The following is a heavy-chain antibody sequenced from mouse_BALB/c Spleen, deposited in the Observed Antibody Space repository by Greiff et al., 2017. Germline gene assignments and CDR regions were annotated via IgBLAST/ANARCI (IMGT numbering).Heavy chain of an antibody. D-gene: IGHD2-1*01. J-gene: IGHJ4*01. CDR1: GYTFTSYV. Sequence: VQLQQSGPELVKPGASVKMSCKASGYTFTSYVMHWVQQKPGQGLEWIGYINPYNDGTKYNEKFKGKATLTSDKSSSTAYMELSSLTSEDSAVYDCARLYYGNYCDAMDYWGQGTSVTVSS. CDR2: INPYNDGT. V-gene: IGHV1-14*01. CDR3: ARLYYGNYCDAMDY.